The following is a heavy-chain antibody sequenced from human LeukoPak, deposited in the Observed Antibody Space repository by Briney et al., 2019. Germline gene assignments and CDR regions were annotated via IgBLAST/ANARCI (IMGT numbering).Heavy chain of an antibody. CDR3: ARANNPWASFDP. CDR2: AFYSGST. CDR1: GFTFSSYW. Sequence: GSLRLSCAGSGFTFSSYWISWVRQAPGKGLDWIGSAFYSGSTYYNPSLKSRVSISIDTSKNQFSLKLSSVTAADTAVYYCARANNPWASFDPWGQGTLVTVSS. J-gene: IGHJ5*02. V-gene: IGHV4-39*07.